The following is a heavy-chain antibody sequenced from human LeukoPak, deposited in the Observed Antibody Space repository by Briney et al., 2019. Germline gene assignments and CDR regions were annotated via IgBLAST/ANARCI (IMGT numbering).Heavy chain of an antibody. V-gene: IGHV3-21*01. CDR3: ARDREDIVVVPAARPYYYYGMGV. Sequence: GGSLRLSCAASGFTFSSYSMNWVRQAPGKGLEWVSSISSSSSYIYYADSVKGRFTISRDNAKNSLYLQMNSLRAEDTAVYYCARDREDIVVVPAARPYYYYGMGVWGKGTTVTVSS. J-gene: IGHJ6*04. D-gene: IGHD2-2*01. CDR2: ISSSSSYI. CDR1: GFTFSSYS.